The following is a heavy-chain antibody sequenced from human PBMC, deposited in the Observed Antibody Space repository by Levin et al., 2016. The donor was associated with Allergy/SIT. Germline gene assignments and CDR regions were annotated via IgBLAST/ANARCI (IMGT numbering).Heavy chain of an antibody. V-gene: IGHV1-2*02. Sequence: WVRQAPGQGLEWMGWINPNSGDTNYAQKFQGRVTMTRDTSISTAYMELSRLTSDDTAVYYCARAVRNNWFAPWGPGTLVTVSS. CDR2: INPNSGDT. CDR3: ARAVRNNWFAP. D-gene: IGHD2-2*01. J-gene: IGHJ5*02.